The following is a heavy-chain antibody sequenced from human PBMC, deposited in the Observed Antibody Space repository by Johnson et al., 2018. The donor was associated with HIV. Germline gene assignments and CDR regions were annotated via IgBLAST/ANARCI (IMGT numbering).Heavy chain of an antibody. J-gene: IGHJ3*02. CDR2: INSFGSST. Sequence: VQLVESGGGLVQPGGSLRLSCAASGFTFSSYDMHWVRQATGKGLVWVSRINSFGSSTNYADFVKGRFTISRDNAKNTLYLQMNSLGAEETAVYYCVRAVYSRSSSWAFDMWGQGTVVTVSS. CDR1: GFTFSSYD. V-gene: IGHV3-74*02. CDR3: VRAVYSRSSSWAFDM. D-gene: IGHD6-6*01.